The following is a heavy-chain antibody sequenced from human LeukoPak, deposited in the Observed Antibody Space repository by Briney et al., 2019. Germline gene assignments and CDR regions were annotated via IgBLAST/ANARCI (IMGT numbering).Heavy chain of an antibody. CDR2: IGTAGDT. D-gene: IGHD3-16*01. J-gene: IGHJ3*02. V-gene: IGHV3-13*01. CDR1: GFTFSSYD. CDR3: ARWGKHNAFDI. Sequence: GGSLRLSCAASGFTFSSYDMHWVRQATGKGLEWVSAIGTAGDTYYPGSVKGRFTISRENAKNSLYLQMNSLRAGDTAVYYCARWGKHNAFDIWGQGKMVTVSS.